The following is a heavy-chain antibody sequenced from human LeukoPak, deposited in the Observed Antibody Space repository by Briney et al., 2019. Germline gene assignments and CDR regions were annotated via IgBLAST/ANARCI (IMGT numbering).Heavy chain of an antibody. V-gene: IGHV3-7*05. Sequence: PGGSLRLSCAASGFTFSSYWMSWVRQAPGKGLEWVDNIKQDGSEKYYVDSVKGRFTNSRDNAKNSLYLQMNSLRAEDTAVYYCARDCTNGVCQEDYFDYWGQGTLVTVSS. CDR2: IKQDGSEK. J-gene: IGHJ4*02. CDR3: ARDCTNGVCQEDYFDY. CDR1: GFTFSSYW. D-gene: IGHD2-8*01.